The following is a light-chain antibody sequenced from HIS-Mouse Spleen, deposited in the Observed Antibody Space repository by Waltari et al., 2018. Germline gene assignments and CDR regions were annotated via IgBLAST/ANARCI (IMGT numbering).Light chain of an antibody. CDR1: SSNIGSNY. J-gene: IGLJ3*02. V-gene: IGLV1-47*01. Sequence: QSVLTQPPSASGTPGQRVTISCSGSSSNIGSNYVYWYQQPPGTAPKLLIYRKNQRPSGVPDRFSGSKSGTSAYLAISGLRSEDEADYYCAAWDDSLSGPVFGGGTKLTVL. CDR2: RKN. CDR3: AAWDDSLSGPV.